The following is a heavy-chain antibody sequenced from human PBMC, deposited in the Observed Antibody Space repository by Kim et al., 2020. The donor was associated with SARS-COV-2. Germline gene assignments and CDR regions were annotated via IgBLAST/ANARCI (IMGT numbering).Heavy chain of an antibody. V-gene: IGHV3-33*01. D-gene: IGHD6-19*01. CDR3: ARDLSSGWYWDYYAMYF. CDR1: GFTFSSYG. J-gene: IGHJ6*02. Sequence: GGSLRLSCAASGFTFSSYGMHWVRQAPGKGLEWVAVIWYDGSNKYYADSVKGRFTISRDNSKNTLYLQMNSLRAEDTAVYYCARDLSSGWYWDYYAMYFWGQGTTVSVS. CDR2: IWYDGSNK.